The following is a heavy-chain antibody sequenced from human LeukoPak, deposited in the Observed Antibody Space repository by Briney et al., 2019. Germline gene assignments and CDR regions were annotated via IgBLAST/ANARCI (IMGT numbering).Heavy chain of an antibody. J-gene: IGHJ4*02. CDR2: INSDGSST. CDR1: GFTFSSYW. D-gene: IGHD2-2*01. CDR3: ASLGYCSSTSCYWA. Sequence: GGSLRLSCAASGFTFSSYWMHWVRQAPGKGLVWVSRINSDGSSTSYADSVKGRFTISRDNAKNTLYLQMNSLRAEDTAVYYCASLGYCSSTSCYWAWGQGTLVTVSS. V-gene: IGHV3-74*01.